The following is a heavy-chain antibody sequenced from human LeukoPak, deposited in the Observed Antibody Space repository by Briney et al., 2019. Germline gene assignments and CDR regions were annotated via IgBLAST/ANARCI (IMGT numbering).Heavy chain of an antibody. D-gene: IGHD6-19*01. Sequence: GASVKVSCKASGYSFSNYAIAWVRQAPGQGLEWMGWISGYDGNTKYAQKLEGRVTMTTDTSTNTAYMELRSLRSDDTAVYYCARDRGDGVAVAGTTDYWGQGTLVTVSS. J-gene: IGHJ4*02. CDR3: ARDRGDGVAVAGTTDY. V-gene: IGHV1-18*01. CDR2: ISGYDGNT. CDR1: GYSFSNYA.